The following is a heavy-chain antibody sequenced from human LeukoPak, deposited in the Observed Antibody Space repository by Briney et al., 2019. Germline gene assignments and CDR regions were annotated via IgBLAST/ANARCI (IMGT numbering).Heavy chain of an antibody. J-gene: IGHJ4*02. CDR3: ARVMVSGAAGMDYFDY. V-gene: IGHV3-66*01. CDR2: IYSGGSA. Sequence: GGSLRLSCAASGFTVSSNYMSWVRQAPGKGLEWVSIIYSGGSAYYADSLKDRFTISRDNSENTVYLQINSLRVEDTAVYYCARVMVSGAAGMDYFDYWGQGTLVTVSS. D-gene: IGHD6-13*01. CDR1: GFTVSSNY.